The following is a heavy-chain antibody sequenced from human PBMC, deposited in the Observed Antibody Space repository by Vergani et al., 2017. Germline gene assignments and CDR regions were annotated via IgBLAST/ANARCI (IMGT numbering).Heavy chain of an antibody. D-gene: IGHD1-26*01. CDR1: GFSLSNARMG. V-gene: IGHV2-26*01. J-gene: IGHJ4*02. Sequence: QSTLTESGPTLVKPTQTLTLTCTFSGFSLSNARMGVSWIRQPPGKGLEWLAHIFSNDEKSYSKSLKSRLTISKDTSKSQVVLTMTNMDPVDTATYYCARIGVGATYDYWGQGTLVTVSS. CDR3: ARIGVGATYDY. CDR2: IFSNDEK.